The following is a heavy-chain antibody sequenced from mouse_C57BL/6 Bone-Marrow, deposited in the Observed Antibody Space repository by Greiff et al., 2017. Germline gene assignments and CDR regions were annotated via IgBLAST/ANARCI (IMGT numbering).Heavy chain of an antibody. CDR3: ARRTYYKEGYYFDY. CDR1: GFTFSDYG. Sequence: EVHLVESGGGLVKPGGSLKLSCAASGFTFSDYGMHWVRQAPEKGLEWVAYISSGSSTIYYADTVKGRFTISRDNAKNTLFLQMTSLRSEDTAMYYCARRTYYKEGYYFDYWGQGTTLTVSS. J-gene: IGHJ2*01. V-gene: IGHV5-17*01. D-gene: IGHD2-12*01. CDR2: ISSGSSTI.